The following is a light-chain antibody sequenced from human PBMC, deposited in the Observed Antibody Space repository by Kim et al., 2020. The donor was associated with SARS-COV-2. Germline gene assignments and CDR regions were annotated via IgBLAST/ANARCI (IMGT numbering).Light chain of an antibody. CDR2: GKN. V-gene: IGLV3-19*01. CDR3: NSRDSNGNVL. J-gene: IGLJ2*01. Sequence: VALGQTVRITCQGDSLRSYYATWYQQRPGQAPILVIYGKNNRPSGIPDRFSGSSSGNTASLTITETQAGDEADYYCNSRDSNGNVLFGGGTKLTVL. CDR1: SLRSYY.